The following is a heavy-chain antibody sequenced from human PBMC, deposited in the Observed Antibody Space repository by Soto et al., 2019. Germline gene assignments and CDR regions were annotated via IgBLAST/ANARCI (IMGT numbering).Heavy chain of an antibody. V-gene: IGHV3-23*01. Sequence: PVGSLRLSCAASGFTFSSYSMSWVRQAPGKGLEWVSAITGSGGSTYYADSVKSRFTISRDNSKNTLYLQMNSLRAEDTAVYYCAKEGDLIGYNYGSCFDYWGQGTLVTVSS. CDR3: AKEGDLIGYNYGSCFDY. J-gene: IGHJ4*02. D-gene: IGHD5-18*01. CDR1: GFTFSSYS. CDR2: ITGSGGST.